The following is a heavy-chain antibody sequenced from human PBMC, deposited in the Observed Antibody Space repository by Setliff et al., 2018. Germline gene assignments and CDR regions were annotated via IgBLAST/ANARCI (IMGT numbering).Heavy chain of an antibody. CDR2: IHPADYDT. J-gene: IGHJ4*02. Sequence: PGESLKISCKVSGNGFTDLWIAWVRQTPGKGLEWMGIIHPADYDTRYSPSRQGQVTFSADRSISTAHLQWDSLKASDTAMYYCARGYDSGGWNYWGQGTLVTVSS. V-gene: IGHV5-51*01. CDR1: GNGFTDLW. D-gene: IGHD3-22*01. CDR3: ARGYDSGGWNY.